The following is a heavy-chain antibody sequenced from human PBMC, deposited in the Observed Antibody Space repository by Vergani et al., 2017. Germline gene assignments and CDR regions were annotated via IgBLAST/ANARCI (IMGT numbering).Heavy chain of an antibody. V-gene: IGHV4-39*01. Sequence: QLQLQESGPGLVKPSETLSLTCTVSGGSISSSSYYWGWIRQPPGKGLEWIGSIYYSGSTYYNPSLKSRVTISVDTSKNQFSLKLSSVTAADTAVYYCVRSKRYCSSTSCQPFDYWGQGTLVTVSS. J-gene: IGHJ4*02. CDR3: VRSKRYCSSTSCQPFDY. CDR2: IYYSGST. D-gene: IGHD2-2*01. CDR1: GGSISSSSYY.